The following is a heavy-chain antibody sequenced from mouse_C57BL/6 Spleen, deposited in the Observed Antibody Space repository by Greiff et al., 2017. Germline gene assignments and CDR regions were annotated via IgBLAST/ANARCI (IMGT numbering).Heavy chain of an antibody. J-gene: IGHJ3*01. CDR2: ISDGGSYP. CDR1: GFTFSSYA. D-gene: IGHD2-5*01. Sequence: DVQLVESGGGLVKPGGSLKLSCAASGFTFSSYAMSWVRQTPEQRLEWVATISDGGSYPYYPDNVKGRFTLSRDKSKNTLYLEMSHLKSEATAMCYWGGAGYSNYWFAYRGQGALVPVSA. V-gene: IGHV5-4*01. CDR3: GGAGYSNYWFAY.